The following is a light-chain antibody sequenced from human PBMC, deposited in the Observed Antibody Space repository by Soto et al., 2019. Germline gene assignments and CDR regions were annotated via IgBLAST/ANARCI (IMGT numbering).Light chain of an antibody. V-gene: IGKV3-11*01. CDR3: QQRSNWPPIT. J-gene: IGKJ5*01. Sequence: EVMLTQSPGTLSLSPGERVTLSCRASQTVRNNYLAWYQQKPGQSPRLLIFDASSRATGTPARFSGSGSGTDFTLTISSLEPEDAAVYYCQQRSNWPPITFGQGTRLAI. CDR2: DAS. CDR1: QTVRNNY.